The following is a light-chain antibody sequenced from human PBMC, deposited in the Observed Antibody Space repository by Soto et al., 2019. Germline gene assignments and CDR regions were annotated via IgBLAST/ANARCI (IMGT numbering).Light chain of an antibody. CDR2: EVS. J-gene: IGLJ2*01. Sequence: QSALTQPPSASGSPGQSVTISCTGTSSDVGGYNYVSWYQQHPGKAPKLVISEVSQRPSGVPDRFSGSKSGNTASLTVSGLQAEDEAAYFCSSYSDSSILVFGGGTKVTVL. CDR3: SSYSDSSILV. CDR1: SSDVGGYNY. V-gene: IGLV2-8*01.